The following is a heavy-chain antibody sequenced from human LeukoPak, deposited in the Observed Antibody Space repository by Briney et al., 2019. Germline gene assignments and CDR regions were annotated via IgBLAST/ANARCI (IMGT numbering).Heavy chain of an antibody. V-gene: IGHV3-66*01. CDR2: IYSGGST. CDR1: GFTVSSNY. J-gene: IGHJ5*02. Sequence: QTGGSLRLSCAASGFTVSSNYMSCVRQAPGKGLEWGSVIYSGGSTYYADSVKGRFTISRDNSKNTLYLQMNSLRAEDTAVYYCARGARVSRDQYNWFDAWGQGTLVTVSS. D-gene: IGHD2-2*01. CDR3: ARGARVSRDQYNWFDA.